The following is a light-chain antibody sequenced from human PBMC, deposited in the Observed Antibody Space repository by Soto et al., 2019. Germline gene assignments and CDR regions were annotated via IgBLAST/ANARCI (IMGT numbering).Light chain of an antibody. CDR2: DVS. J-gene: IGLJ1*01. V-gene: IGLV2-14*01. CDR3: SSYTSSSTLDV. CDR1: SSAVGGYNY. Sequence: QSALTQPASVSGSPGQSITISCTGTSSAVGGYNYVSWYQQHPGKAPKFMIYDVSNRPSGVSNRFSGSKSGNTASLTISGLQAEDEADYYCSSYTSSSTLDVFGTGTKVTVL.